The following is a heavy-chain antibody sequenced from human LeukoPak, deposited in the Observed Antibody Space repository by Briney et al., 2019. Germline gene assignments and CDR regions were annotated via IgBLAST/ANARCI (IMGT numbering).Heavy chain of an antibody. CDR3: ARDPLYVASSGYYPFDY. CDR2: ITWNGGST. Sequence: GGSLRLSCAASGFTFDDYGMNWVRQAPGKGLEWVSGITWNGGSTGYTDSVKGRSTISRDNAKNSLYLQMNSLRAEDTALYYCARDPLYVASSGYYPFDYWGQGTLVTVSS. D-gene: IGHD3-22*01. CDR1: GFTFDDYG. V-gene: IGHV3-20*04. J-gene: IGHJ4*02.